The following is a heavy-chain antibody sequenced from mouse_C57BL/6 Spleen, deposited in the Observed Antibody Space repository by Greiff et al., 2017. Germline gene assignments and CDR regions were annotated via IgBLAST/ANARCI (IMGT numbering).Heavy chain of an antibody. D-gene: IGHD1-1*01. J-gene: IGHJ2*01. V-gene: IGHV3-6*01. Sequence: EVQLQESGPGLVKPSQSLSLTCSVTGYSITSGYYWYWRRHPPGNKLEWVGFISYGGSNYYHSSLKSRFTIPDDTSKKQCFLKLDSVTTEDTATYYGAGAGTTVIPDDWGKGTTLTVSA. CDR3: AGAGTTVIPDD. CDR2: ISYGGSN. CDR1: GYSITSGYY.